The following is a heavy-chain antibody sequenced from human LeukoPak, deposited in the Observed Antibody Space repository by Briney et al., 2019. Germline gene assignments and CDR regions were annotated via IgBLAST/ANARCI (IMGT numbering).Heavy chain of an antibody. CDR2: ISSGGST. V-gene: IGHV3-53*01. CDR1: GFTFSNYG. D-gene: IGHD1-26*01. J-gene: IGHJ4*02. CDR3: ARGIVGATYFDY. Sequence: PGGSLRLSCAASGFTFSNYGMSWVRQAPGKGLEWVSVISSGGSTYYADSVKGRFTISRDNSKNALRLQMNSLRAEDTAVYYCARGIVGATYFDYWGQGTLVTVSS.